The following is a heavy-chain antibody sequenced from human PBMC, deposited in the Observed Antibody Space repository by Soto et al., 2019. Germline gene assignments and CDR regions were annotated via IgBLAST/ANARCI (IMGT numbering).Heavy chain of an antibody. J-gene: IGHJ6*02. CDR1: GFSFTTHS. Sequence: EEQLVESGGGLVQPGGTLRLSCAASGFSFTTHSMNWVRQAPGKGLEWVSYISSRSDATYYADSVEGRFTVSRDIGKNSLYLQMNSLRDDDTAVYYCARDRRNKWLQEGDFHYGMDVWGQGTTVTVSS. D-gene: IGHD5-12*01. CDR2: ISSRSDAT. V-gene: IGHV3-48*02. CDR3: ARDRRNKWLQEGDFHYGMDV.